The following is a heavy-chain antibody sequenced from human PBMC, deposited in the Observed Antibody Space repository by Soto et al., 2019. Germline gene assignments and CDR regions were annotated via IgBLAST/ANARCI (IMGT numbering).Heavy chain of an antibody. V-gene: IGHV3-53*01. CDR3: ARVSKADSGSLYYFDY. Sequence: GGSLRLSCAASGFTVSSNYMSWVRQAPGKGLEWVSVIYSGGSTYYADSVKGRFTISRDNSKNTLYLQMNSLRAEDTAVYYCARVSKADSGSLYYFDYWGQGTLVTVSS. J-gene: IGHJ4*02. D-gene: IGHD1-26*01. CDR1: GFTVSSNY. CDR2: IYSGGST.